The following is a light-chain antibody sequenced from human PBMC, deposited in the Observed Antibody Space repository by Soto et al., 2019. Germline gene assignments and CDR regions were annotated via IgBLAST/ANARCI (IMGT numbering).Light chain of an antibody. CDR1: EDISYF. V-gene: IGKV1-33*01. CDR2: DAS. CDR3: QQYNKLHG. J-gene: IGKJ1*01. Sequence: IQITDSASALSASVGCRGTITCQASEDISYFLNWYQQKPGRAPKVLIYDASNLKTGVPSRFSGSGSGTDFTLTISSLQPEDIATYYCQQYNKLHGFGQGTKVDIK.